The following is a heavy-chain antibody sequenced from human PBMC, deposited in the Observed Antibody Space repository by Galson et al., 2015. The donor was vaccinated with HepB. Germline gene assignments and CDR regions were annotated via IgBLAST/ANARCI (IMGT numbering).Heavy chain of an antibody. CDR1: GFTFSSYT. D-gene: IGHD3-10*02. J-gene: IGHJ4*02. CDR3: ARSWGFHVRGVNDY. Sequence: SLTLSCPASGFTFSSYTMNWVRQAPGKGLEWVSSTSPSSSYIYYAHSVNGRFTIARDNAKNSLYLQRNSLRAEDTAVYYCARSWGFHVRGVNDYWGQVTLVTVSS. CDR2: TSPSSSYI. V-gene: IGHV3-21*01.